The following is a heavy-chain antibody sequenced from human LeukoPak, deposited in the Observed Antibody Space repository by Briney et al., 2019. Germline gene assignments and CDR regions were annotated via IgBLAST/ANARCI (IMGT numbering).Heavy chain of an antibody. V-gene: IGHV3-21*01. CDR2: ISSSSSYI. D-gene: IGHD3-10*01. CDR1: GFTFSSYS. CDR3: ARETDYYGSGARIDY. Sequence: GGSLRLSCAASGFTFSSYSMNGVGQAPGKEVEGVASISSSSSYIYYADSVKGRFTISSDNAKNSLYLQMNSLRAEDTAVYYCARETDYYGSGARIDYWGQGTLVTVSS. J-gene: IGHJ4*02.